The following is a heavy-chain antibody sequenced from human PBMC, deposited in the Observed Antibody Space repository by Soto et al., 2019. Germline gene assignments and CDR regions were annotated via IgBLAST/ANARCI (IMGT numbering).Heavy chain of an antibody. V-gene: IGHV3-23*01. CDR2: VSGSGDTS. J-gene: IGHJ4*02. Sequence: EVQLLQSGGGLVQPGGSLRLSWAASGFTFSNYAMGWVRQAPGKGLEWVSTVSGSGDTSYYAQSVKGRFTISRDNSKNTLFLQMHSLRAEDTALYYCVRDGGYSGYEWCQGTRVTCSS. D-gene: IGHD5-12*01. CDR1: GFTFSNYA. CDR3: VRDGGYSGYE.